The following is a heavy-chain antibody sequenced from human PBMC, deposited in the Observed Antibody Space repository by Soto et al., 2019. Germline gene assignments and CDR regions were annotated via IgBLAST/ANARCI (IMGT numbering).Heavy chain of an antibody. D-gene: IGHD3-22*01. CDR3: ARDALFGYDSSGYVDY. J-gene: IGHJ4*02. V-gene: IGHV3-33*01. CDR1: GFTFSSYG. Sequence: QVQLVESGGGVVQPGRSLRLSCAASGFTFSSYGMHWVRQAPGKGLKWVAVIWYDGSNKYYADSVKGRFTISRDNSKNTLYLQMNSLRAEDTAVYYCARDALFGYDSSGYVDYWGQGTLVTVSS. CDR2: IWYDGSNK.